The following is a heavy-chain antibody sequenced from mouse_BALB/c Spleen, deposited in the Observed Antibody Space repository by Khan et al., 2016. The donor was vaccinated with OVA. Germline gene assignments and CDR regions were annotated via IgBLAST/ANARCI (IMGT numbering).Heavy chain of an antibody. CDR2: ISYSGST. Sequence: EVQLQESGPGLVKPSQSLSFTCTVTGYSITSGYAWNWIRQFPGNKLEWMGYISYSGSTSYNPSLRSRISITRDTSKNQFFLQLNSVTTEDTATYYGARKNYYGYAMDYWGQGTTVTVSS. CDR1: GYSITSGYA. J-gene: IGHJ4*01. D-gene: IGHD1-1*01. CDR3: ARKNYYGYAMDY. V-gene: IGHV3-2*02.